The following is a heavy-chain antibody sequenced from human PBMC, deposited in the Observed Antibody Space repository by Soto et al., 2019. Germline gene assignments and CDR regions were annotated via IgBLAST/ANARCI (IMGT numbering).Heavy chain of an antibody. CDR2: ISSSGGST. Sequence: PGGSLRLSCAASGFTISGYAMSWVRQAAGKGLEWVSAISSSGGSTYYAASVKGLFTISRDNSKNTLYLQMNSLSAEDTAAYYCAKDGPDTNSYGYYYYGMDVWGQGTTFTVSS. V-gene: IGHV3-23*01. D-gene: IGHD5-18*01. CDR1: GFTISGYA. CDR3: AKDGPDTNSYGYYYYGMDV. J-gene: IGHJ6*02.